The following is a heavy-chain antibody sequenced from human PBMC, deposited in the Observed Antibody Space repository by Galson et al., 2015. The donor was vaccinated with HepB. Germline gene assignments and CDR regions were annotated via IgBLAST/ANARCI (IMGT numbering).Heavy chain of an antibody. D-gene: IGHD2-2*01. J-gene: IGHJ4*02. CDR2: FDPEDGET. V-gene: IGHV1-24*01. CDR1: GYTLTELS. CDR3: ATASVVVPAAVDRDYFDY. Sequence: SVKVSCKVSGYTLTELSMHWVRQAPGKGLEWMGGFDPEDGETIYAQKFQGRVTMTEDTSTDTAYMELSSLRSEDTAVYYCATASVVVPAAVDRDYFDYWGQGTLVTVSS.